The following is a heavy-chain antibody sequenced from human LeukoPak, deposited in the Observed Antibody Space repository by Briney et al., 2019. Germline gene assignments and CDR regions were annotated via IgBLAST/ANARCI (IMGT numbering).Heavy chain of an antibody. D-gene: IGHD2-2*02. CDR1: GGSISSGGYY. Sequence: SQTLSLTCTVSGGSISSGGYYWSWIRQHPGTGLEWIGYIYYSGSTYYNPSLKSRVTISVDTSKNQFSLKLSSVTAADTAVYYCARDPSNYCSSTSCYKYGMDVWGKGTTVTVSS. V-gene: IGHV4-31*03. J-gene: IGHJ6*04. CDR2: IYYSGST. CDR3: ARDPSNYCSSTSCYKYGMDV.